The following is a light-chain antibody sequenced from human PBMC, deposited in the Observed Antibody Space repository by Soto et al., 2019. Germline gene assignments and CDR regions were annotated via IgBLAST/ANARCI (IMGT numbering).Light chain of an antibody. J-gene: IGKJ5*01. CDR2: DAS. CDR3: QQRSNWPPIT. CDR1: QSVGSH. Sequence: EIVLTQSPATLSLSPGERATLSCSASQSVGSHLAWFQQRPGQAPRLLIYDASHRAAGIPARFSGSGFGTDFTLTISSLEPEDAAVYYCQQRSNWPPITFGQGTRLEIK. V-gene: IGKV3-11*01.